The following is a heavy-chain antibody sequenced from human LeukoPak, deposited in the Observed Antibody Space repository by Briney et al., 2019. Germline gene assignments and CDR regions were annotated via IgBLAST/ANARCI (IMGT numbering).Heavy chain of an antibody. J-gene: IGHJ4*02. D-gene: IGHD3-22*01. CDR3: AKVENYYDSSGYTDY. CDR1: GFTFSSYA. Sequence: GGSLRLSCAASGFTFSSYAMSWVRQAPGKGLEWVSAISGSGGSTYYADSVKGRFTISRDNSKNTLYLQMNSLRAEDTAIYYCAKVENYYDSSGYTDYWGQGTLVTVSS. V-gene: IGHV3-23*01. CDR2: ISGSGGST.